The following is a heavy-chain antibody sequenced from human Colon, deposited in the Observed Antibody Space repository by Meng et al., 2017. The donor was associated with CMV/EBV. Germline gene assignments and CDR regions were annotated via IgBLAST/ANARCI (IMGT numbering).Heavy chain of an antibody. J-gene: IGHJ4*02. CDR3: AREMGHKKRLFDY. CDR1: GFTFSSYA. V-gene: IGHV3-30*03. Sequence: GGSLRLSCAASGFTFSSYAMSWVRQAPGRGLEWVALISNDGTDKYYPDSVKGQFTISRDNSKNTLYLHMNSLRTEDTAVYYCAREMGHKKRLFDYWGQGTLVTVSS. CDR2: ISNDGTDK. D-gene: IGHD2-21*01.